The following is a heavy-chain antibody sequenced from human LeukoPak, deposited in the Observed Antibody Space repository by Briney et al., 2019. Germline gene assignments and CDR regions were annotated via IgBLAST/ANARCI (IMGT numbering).Heavy chain of an antibody. CDR2: IKQDGSEK. D-gene: IGHD2-15*01. CDR1: GFTVSSNY. Sequence: GGSLRLSCAASGFTVSSNYMSWVRQAPGKGLEWVANIKQDGSEKYYVDSVKGRFTISRDNAKNSLYLQMNSLRAEDTAVYYCARAPADYCSGGSCYDYWGQGTLVTVSS. V-gene: IGHV3-7*01. CDR3: ARAPADYCSGGSCYDY. J-gene: IGHJ4*02.